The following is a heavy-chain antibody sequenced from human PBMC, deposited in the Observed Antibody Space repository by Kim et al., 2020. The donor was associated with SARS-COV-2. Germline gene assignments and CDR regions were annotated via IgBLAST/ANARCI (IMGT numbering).Heavy chain of an antibody. D-gene: IGHD3-10*01. V-gene: IGHV3-21*04. CDR3: ARDGIFITMVRGSSYFDQ. CDR2: ISSSSTYI. Sequence: GGSLRLSCAASGFTFSSYSMNWVRQAPGKGLEWVSSISSSSTYIYYADSVKGRFTISRDNAKNSLYLQMNSLRAEDTAVYYCARDGIFITMVRGSSYFDQWGQGTLVTVSS. J-gene: IGHJ4*02. CDR1: GFTFSSYS.